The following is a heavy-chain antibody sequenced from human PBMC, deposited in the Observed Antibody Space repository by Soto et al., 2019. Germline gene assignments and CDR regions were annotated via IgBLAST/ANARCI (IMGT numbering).Heavy chain of an antibody. D-gene: IGHD6-13*01. CDR1: GYIFTNYY. Sequence: QVQLVQSGAEVTKPGASVKVSCKASGYIFTNYYIHWVRQAPGQGLEWMAIINPLPPSVSTNYAQKFPGRVTVTRETSTSTVYLELSSLRSDDTAVYYCARDLAAAAYWGQGTLVTVSS. J-gene: IGHJ4*02. CDR2: INPLPPSVST. V-gene: IGHV1-46*01. CDR3: ARDLAAAAY.